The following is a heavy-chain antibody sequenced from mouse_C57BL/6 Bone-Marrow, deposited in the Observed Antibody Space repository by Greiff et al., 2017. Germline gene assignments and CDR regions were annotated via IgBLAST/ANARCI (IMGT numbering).Heavy chain of an antibody. D-gene: IGHD2-2*01. CDR3: ARGRGYGSFDY. J-gene: IGHJ2*01. V-gene: IGHV15-2*01. CDR2: ILPSIGRT. Sequence: VQLQQSGSELRSPGSSVKLSCKDFDSEVFPIAYMSWVRQKPGHGFEWIGGILPSIGRTIYGEKFEDKATLYADTLSNTAYLELNSLTSEDSAIYYCARGRGYGSFDYWGQGTTLTVSS. CDR1: DSEVFPIAY.